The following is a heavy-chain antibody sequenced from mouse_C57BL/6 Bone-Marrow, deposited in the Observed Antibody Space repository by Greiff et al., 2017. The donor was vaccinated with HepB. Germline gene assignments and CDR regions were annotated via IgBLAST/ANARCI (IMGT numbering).Heavy chain of an antibody. CDR1: GYTFTDYY. D-gene: IGHD1-1*01. CDR3: ARSGHYYGSSSR. V-gene: IGHV1-19*01. J-gene: IGHJ2*01. Sequence: EVKLVESGPVLVKPGASVKMSCKASGYTFTDYYMNWVKQSHGKSLEWIGVINPYNGGTSYNQKFKGKATLTVDKSSSTAYMELNSLTSEDSAVYYCARSGHYYGSSSRWGQGTTLTVSS. CDR2: INPYNGGT.